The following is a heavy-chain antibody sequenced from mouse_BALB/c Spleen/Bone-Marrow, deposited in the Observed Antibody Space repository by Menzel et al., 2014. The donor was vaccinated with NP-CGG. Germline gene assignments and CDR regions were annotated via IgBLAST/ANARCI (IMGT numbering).Heavy chain of an antibody. J-gene: IGHJ4*01. CDR2: IWAGGST. CDR1: GFSLTSYG. D-gene: IGHD6-5*01. V-gene: IGHV2-9*02. CDR3: ARGFYCEGARLY. Sequence: VNVVESGPGLVAPSQSLSITCTVSGFSLTSYGLHWVRQPPGKVLEWLGVIWAGGSTNYNSALMSRLSISKDNSKSXVFKKMNTPQTDHTDVFFCARGFYCEGARLYWAQRPSHTLSS.